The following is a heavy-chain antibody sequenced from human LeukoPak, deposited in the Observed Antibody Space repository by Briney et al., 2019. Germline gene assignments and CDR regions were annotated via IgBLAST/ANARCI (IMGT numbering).Heavy chain of an antibody. D-gene: IGHD3-16*01. Sequence: PSETLSLTCTVSGGSISSSSYYWGWIRQPPGKGLEWIGSIYYTGSTYYNPSLKSRVTISVDTSKNQFSLKLSSVTAADTAVYYCARHRLYGNLNDFDYWGQGTLVTVSS. CDR2: IYYTGST. CDR1: GGSISSSSYY. J-gene: IGHJ4*02. CDR3: ARHRLYGNLNDFDY. V-gene: IGHV4-39*01.